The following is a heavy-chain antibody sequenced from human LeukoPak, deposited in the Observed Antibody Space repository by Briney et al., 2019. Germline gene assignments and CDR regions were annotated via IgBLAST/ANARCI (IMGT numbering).Heavy chain of an antibody. CDR3: ARFPGSAEYRHYYYMDV. D-gene: IGHD2-15*01. V-gene: IGHV4-59*01. Sequence: SETLSLTCTVSGGSISNYYWSWIRQPPGRGLEWIGYMYYSGSTNYNPSLKSRVTISVDTSKNQFSLKLSSVTAADTAVYYCARFPGSAEYRHYYYMDVWGKGTTVTVSS. J-gene: IGHJ6*03. CDR1: GGSISNYY. CDR2: MYYSGST.